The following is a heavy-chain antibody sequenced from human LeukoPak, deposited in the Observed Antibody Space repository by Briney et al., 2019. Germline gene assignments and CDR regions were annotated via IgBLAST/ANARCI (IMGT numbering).Heavy chain of an antibody. V-gene: IGHV4-61*02. CDR3: ARETHMYCKSNSCYGYFDL. D-gene: IGHD2-2*01. CDR1: GGSLYSGTYY. CDR2: IYTSGST. Sequence: SQTLSLTCSVSGGSLYSGTYYWSWIRQPAGKGLEWIGRIYTSGSTNYHPSLKSQVTVSLDISKNQFSLKLSSVTATDTAVYYCARETHMYCKSNSCYGYFDLWGRGTLVTVSS. J-gene: IGHJ2*01.